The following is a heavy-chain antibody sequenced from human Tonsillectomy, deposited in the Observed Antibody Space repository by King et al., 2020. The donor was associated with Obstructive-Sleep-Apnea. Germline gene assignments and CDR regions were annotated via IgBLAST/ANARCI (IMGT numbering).Heavy chain of an antibody. V-gene: IGHV4-34*01. J-gene: IGHJ4*02. CDR2: INHSGST. CDR1: GGSFSGYY. D-gene: IGHD5-12*01. Sequence: QVQLQQWGAGLLKPSETLSLTCAVYGGSFSGYYWSLIRQPPGKGLEWIGEINHSGSTNYNPSLKSRVTISVDTSKNQFSLKLSSVTAADTAVYYCAGAATVTFFDYWGQGTLVTVSS. CDR3: AGAATVTFFDY.